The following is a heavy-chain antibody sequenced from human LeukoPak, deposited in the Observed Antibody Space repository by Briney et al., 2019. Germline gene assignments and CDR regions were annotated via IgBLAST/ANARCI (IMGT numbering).Heavy chain of an antibody. D-gene: IGHD2-2*02. CDR1: GGSISSGSYY. J-gene: IGHJ3*02. V-gene: IGHV4-61*02. CDR2: IYTSGST. CDR3: ARGGRAAIHAFDI. Sequence: SETLSLTCTVSGGSISSGSYYWSWIRQPAGKGQEWIGRIYTSGSTNYNPSLKSRVTISVDTSKNQFSLKLSSVTAADTAVYYCARGGRAAIHAFDIWGQGTMVTVSS.